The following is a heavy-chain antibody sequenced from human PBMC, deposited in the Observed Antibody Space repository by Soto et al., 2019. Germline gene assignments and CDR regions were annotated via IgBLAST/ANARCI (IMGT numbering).Heavy chain of an antibody. CDR3: ARNYGEIDY. Sequence: PSETLSVTSTVAGGSISSGDYYWSWIRQPPGKGLEWIGYIYYSGSTYYNPPLKSRVTISVDTSKNQFSLKLSSVTAADTAVYYCARNYGEIDYWGQGTLVTVSS. V-gene: IGHV4-30-4*01. J-gene: IGHJ4*02. D-gene: IGHD4-17*01. CDR1: GGSISSGDYY. CDR2: IYYSGST.